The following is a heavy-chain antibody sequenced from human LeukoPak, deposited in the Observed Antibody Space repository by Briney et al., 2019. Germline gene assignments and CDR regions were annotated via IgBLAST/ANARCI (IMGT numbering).Heavy chain of an antibody. V-gene: IGHV3-33*01. CDR2: IWYDGSNK. CDR3: ARDSSSYFSSSEFDY. CDR1: GFTFSSYG. J-gene: IGHJ4*02. Sequence: GGSLRLSCAASGFTFSSYGMHWVRQAPGKGLEWVAVIWYDGSNKYYADSVKGRFTISRDNSKNTLYLQTNSLRAEDTAVYYCARDSSSYFSSSEFDYWGQGTLVTVSS. D-gene: IGHD6-6*01.